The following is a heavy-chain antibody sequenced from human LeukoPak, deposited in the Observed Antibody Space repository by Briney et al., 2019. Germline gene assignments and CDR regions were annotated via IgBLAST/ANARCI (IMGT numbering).Heavy chain of an antibody. Sequence: GGSLRLSCTASGFTLSSYEMSRIRQAPGKGLEWVAVISSDGSNKYYADSMKGRFTISRDNSKNTLYLQMNSLRAEDTAVYYCAKSYYDILTGLETNLDYWGQGTLVTVSS. D-gene: IGHD3-9*01. CDR1: GFTLSSYE. V-gene: IGHV3-30*18. J-gene: IGHJ4*02. CDR2: ISSDGSNK. CDR3: AKSYYDILTGLETNLDY.